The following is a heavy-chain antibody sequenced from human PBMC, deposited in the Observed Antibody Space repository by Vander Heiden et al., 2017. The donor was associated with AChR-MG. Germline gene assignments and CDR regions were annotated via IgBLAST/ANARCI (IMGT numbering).Heavy chain of an antibody. Sequence: QVQLQESGPGLVTPSETLSLTCTVSGGSVSSGSYYWSWIRQPPGKGLEWIGYIYYSGSTNYNPSLKSRVTISVDTSKNQFSLKLSSVTAADTAVYYCASFWRGMNSSGFEIDYWGQGTLVTVSS. CDR3: ASFWRGMNSSGFEIDY. CDR2: IYYSGST. CDR1: GGSVSSGSYY. D-gene: IGHD6-19*01. V-gene: IGHV4-61*01. J-gene: IGHJ4*02.